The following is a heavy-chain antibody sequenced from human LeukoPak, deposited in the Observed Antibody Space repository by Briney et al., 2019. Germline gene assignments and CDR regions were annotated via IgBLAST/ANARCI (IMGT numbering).Heavy chain of an antibody. CDR2: IKEDGSEI. CDR3: ARGVSSGWYLGAFDL. J-gene: IGHJ3*01. D-gene: IGHD6-19*01. V-gene: IGHV3-7*01. Sequence: PGGSLRLSCAASGFSFSKYWMSWVRQAPGKGLEWVAHIKEDGSEIYYVDSVKGRFSISRDNAKNSLYLQMNSLRADDTAVYYCARGVSSGWYLGAFDLWGQGTMVTVSS. CDR1: GFSFSKYW.